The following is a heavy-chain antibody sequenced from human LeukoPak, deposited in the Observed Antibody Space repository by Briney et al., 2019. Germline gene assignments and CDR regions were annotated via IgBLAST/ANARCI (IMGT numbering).Heavy chain of an antibody. J-gene: IGHJ4*01. D-gene: IGHD1-26*01. CDR3: ARRVGLGIFDS. CDR2: ISRSGTTI. V-gene: IGHV3-48*03. Sequence: GGSLRLDSAASGFIFSYYEITWVRQAPGKGLEWISYISRSGTTIYYADSVKGRFTVSRDNANNSLYLQIYSPRAEDTAVYYCARRVGLGIFDSWAHEALVTVSS. CDR1: GFIFSYYE.